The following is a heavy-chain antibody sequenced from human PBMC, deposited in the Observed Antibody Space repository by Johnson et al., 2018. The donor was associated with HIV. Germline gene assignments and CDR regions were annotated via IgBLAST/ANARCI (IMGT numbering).Heavy chain of an antibody. J-gene: IGHJ3*01. CDR2: ISYDGSNK. Sequence: QVQLVESGGGLVKPGGSLRLSCAASGFTFSNAWMSWVRQAPGKGLEWVAVISYDGSNKYYADSVQGRFTISRDHSENTLYLQMNSLRPEDTAVYFCARDGKYSSIGPDAFDVWGQGTMVAVSS. CDR1: GFTFSNAW. V-gene: IGHV3-30*14. CDR3: ARDGKYSSIGPDAFDV. D-gene: IGHD6-13*01.